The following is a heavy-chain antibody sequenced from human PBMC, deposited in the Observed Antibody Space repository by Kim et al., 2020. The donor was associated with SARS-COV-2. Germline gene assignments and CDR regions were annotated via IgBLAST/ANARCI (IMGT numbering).Heavy chain of an antibody. V-gene: IGHV7-4-1*02. D-gene: IGHD2-21*02. Sequence: ASVKVSCKASGYTFTSYAMNWVRQAPGQGLEWMGWINTNTGNPTYAQGFTGRFVFSLDTSVSTAYLQISSLKAEDTAVYYCASGAIVVTAIPVGYWGQGTLVTVSS. CDR1: GYTFTSYA. J-gene: IGHJ4*02. CDR2: INTNTGNP. CDR3: ASGAIVVTAIPVGY.